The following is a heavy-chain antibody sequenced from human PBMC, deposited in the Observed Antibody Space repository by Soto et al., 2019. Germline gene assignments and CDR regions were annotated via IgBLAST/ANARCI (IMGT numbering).Heavy chain of an antibody. CDR2: IYSGGST. V-gene: IGHV3-66*01. CDR1: GFTVSSNY. D-gene: IGHD2-21*02. CDR3: ARARYCGGDCYDAFDI. J-gene: IGHJ3*02. Sequence: GGSLRLSCEASGFTVSSNYMSWVRQAPGKGLEWVSVIYSGGSTYYAESVKGRFTISRDDSKNTLYLQMNYLRAEDTAVYYCARARYCGGDCYDAFDIWGQGTIVTVSS.